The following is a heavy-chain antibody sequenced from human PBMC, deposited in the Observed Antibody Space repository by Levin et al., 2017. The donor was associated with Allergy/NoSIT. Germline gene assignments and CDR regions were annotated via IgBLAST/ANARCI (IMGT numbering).Heavy chain of an antibody. CDR2: INEDGSEK. Sequence: GGSLRLSCAASGFFFRSYWMSWVRQAPGKGLEWVANINEDGSEKYYGEAVKGRLTISRDNAKNSLYLQMTSLRAEDTCVYYCARWGAGTMTASFDLWGQGTLVTVSS. D-gene: IGHD4-17*01. CDR3: ARWGAGTMTASFDL. J-gene: IGHJ4*02. V-gene: IGHV3-7*01. CDR1: GFFFRSYW.